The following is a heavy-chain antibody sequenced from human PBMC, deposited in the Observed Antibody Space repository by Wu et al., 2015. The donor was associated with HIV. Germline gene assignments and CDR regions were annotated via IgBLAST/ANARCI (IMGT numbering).Heavy chain of an antibody. CDR3: AGGGGRTSMDPFDF. Sequence: QVQLVQSGAEVKKPGASMKVSCKASGYTFTSYALSWVRQAPGQGLEWMGRLIPMYGTANYAQKFQGRVTITADESTSTAYMDVSSLRSDDTAVYYCAGGGGRTSMDPFDFWGQGTLVTVSS. J-gene: IGHJ4*02. CDR2: LIPMYGTA. CDR1: GYTFTSYA. D-gene: IGHD5-18*01. V-gene: IGHV1-69*18.